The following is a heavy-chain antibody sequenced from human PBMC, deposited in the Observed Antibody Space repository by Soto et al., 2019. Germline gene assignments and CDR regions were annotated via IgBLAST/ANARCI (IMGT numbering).Heavy chain of an antibody. V-gene: IGHV1-69*12. CDR1: GGTLSSYA. CDR2: IIPIFGIA. Sequence: QVQLVQSGAEVKKPGSSVKVSCKASGGTLSSYAISWVRQAPGQGLEWMGGIIPIFGIANYAQKFQGRVTITADESSSTAYMELSSLRSEDTAVYYCARDPPGRGYYYYGMDVWGQGTTVTVSS. J-gene: IGHJ6*02. CDR3: ARDPPGRGYYYYGMDV.